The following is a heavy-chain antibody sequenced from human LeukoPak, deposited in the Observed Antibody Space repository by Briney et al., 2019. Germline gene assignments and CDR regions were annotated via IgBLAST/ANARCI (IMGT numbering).Heavy chain of an antibody. CDR2: IYYSGST. V-gene: IGHV4-59*01. J-gene: IGHJ6*03. CDR3: ARGLLWFGEGVANMDV. CDR1: GFTFSDYY. Sequence: GSLRLSCAASGFTFSDYYMSWIRQAPGKGLEWIGYIYYSGSTNYNPSLKSRVTISVDTSKNQFSLKLSSVTAADTAVYYCARGLLWFGEGVANMDVWGKGTTVTISS. D-gene: IGHD3-10*01.